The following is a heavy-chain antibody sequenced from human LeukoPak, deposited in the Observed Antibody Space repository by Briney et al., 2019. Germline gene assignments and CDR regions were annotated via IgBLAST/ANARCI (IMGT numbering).Heavy chain of an antibody. CDR3: ARDPYPTYYYGSGSYYDY. J-gene: IGHJ4*02. V-gene: IGHV3-21*01. Sequence: GGSLRLSCAASGFTFSSYSMNWVRQAPGKGLEWVSSISSSSSYIYYADSVKGRFTISRDDAKNSLYLQMNSLRAEDTAVYYCARDPYPTYYYGSGSYYDYWGQGTLVTVSS. CDR1: GFTFSSYS. D-gene: IGHD3-10*01. CDR2: ISSSSSYI.